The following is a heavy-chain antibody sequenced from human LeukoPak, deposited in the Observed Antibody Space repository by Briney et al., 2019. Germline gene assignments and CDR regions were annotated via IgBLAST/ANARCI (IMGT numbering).Heavy chain of an antibody. CDR1: GGSISSGGYY. J-gene: IGHJ5*02. Sequence: SETLSLTCTVSGGSISSGGYYWSWIRQHPGKGLEWIGYIYYSGSTNYNPSLKSRVTISVDTSKNQFSLKLSSVTAADTAVYYCARVKKGYCSSTSCPLRFDPWGQGTLVTVSS. D-gene: IGHD2-2*01. CDR2: IYYSGST. CDR3: ARVKKGYCSSTSCPLRFDP. V-gene: IGHV4-31*03.